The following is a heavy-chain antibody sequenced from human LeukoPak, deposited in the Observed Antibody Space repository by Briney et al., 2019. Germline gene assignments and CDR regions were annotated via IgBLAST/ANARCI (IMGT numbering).Heavy chain of an antibody. CDR1: GFTFSTYT. CDR3: ARDGAYSYTY. J-gene: IGHJ4*02. Sequence: GGSLRLSCAASGFTFSTYTMNWVRQAPGKGLEWVAIIWHDGNNKYYADSVKGRFTISRDNSKNTLYLEMNSLRAEDTAVYYCARDGAYSYTYWGQGTLVIVSS. V-gene: IGHV3-33*08. D-gene: IGHD5-18*01. CDR2: IWHDGNNK.